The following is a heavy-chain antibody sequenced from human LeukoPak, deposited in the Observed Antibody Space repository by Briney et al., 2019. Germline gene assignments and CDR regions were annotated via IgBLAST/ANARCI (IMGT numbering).Heavy chain of an antibody. Sequence: GGSLRLYCAASGFTFSSYGMHWVRQAPGKGLEWVAVMRYGGRNKFYADSVKGRFTISRDNSKNTLYLQMNSLRAEDTAVYYCAKDVGMIGYCSGGSCYAIDYWGQGTLVTVSS. J-gene: IGHJ4*02. CDR3: AKDVGMIGYCSGGSCYAIDY. CDR2: MRYGGRNK. CDR1: GFTFSSYG. D-gene: IGHD2-15*01. V-gene: IGHV3-30*02.